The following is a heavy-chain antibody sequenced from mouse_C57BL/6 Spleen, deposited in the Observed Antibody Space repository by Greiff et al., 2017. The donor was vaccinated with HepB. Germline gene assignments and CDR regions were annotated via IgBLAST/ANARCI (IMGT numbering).Heavy chain of an antibody. CDR1: GYTFTSYG. J-gene: IGHJ4*01. CDR2: IYPRSGNT. Sequence: VQLQQSGAELARPGASVKLSCKASGYTFTSYGISWVKQRTGQGLEWIGEIYPRSGNTYYNEKFKGKATLTADKSSSTAYMELSSLTSEDSAVYFCARGYYYGSSYAMDYWGQGTSVTVSS. D-gene: IGHD1-1*01. CDR3: ARGYYYGSSYAMDY. V-gene: IGHV1-81*01.